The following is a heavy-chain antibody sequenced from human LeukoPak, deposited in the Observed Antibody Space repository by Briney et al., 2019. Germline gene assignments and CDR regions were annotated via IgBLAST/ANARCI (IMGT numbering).Heavy chain of an antibody. CDR2: INHSGST. D-gene: IGHD3-3*01. Sequence: SETLSLTCAVYGGSFSGYYWSWIRQPPGKGLEWIGEINHSGSTNYNPSLTSRVTISVDTSKNQFSLTLGSVHPAAPALDYCAGEMSRPSPHYDFWSEYHYYYYYYMDVWGKGTKVTAPS. CDR1: GGSFSGYY. V-gene: IGHV4-34*01. J-gene: IGHJ6*03. CDR3: AGEMSRPSPHYDFWSEYHYYYYYYMDV.